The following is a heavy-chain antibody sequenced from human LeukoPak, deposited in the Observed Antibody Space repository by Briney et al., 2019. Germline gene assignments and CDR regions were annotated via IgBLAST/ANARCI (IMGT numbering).Heavy chain of an antibody. J-gene: IGHJ4*02. V-gene: IGHV3-33*06. Sequence: GRSLRLSCAASGFSFYSHGMHWVRQAPGKGLECVAVIWYDGTKKYYTDSVKGRFTISRDDSKKTVYLQMNSLRPEDTALYYCAKEHFAYSGSGTYNHLGFWGQGTLVTVSS. CDR1: GFSFYSHG. D-gene: IGHD3-10*01. CDR3: AKEHFAYSGSGTYNHLGF. CDR2: IWYDGTKK.